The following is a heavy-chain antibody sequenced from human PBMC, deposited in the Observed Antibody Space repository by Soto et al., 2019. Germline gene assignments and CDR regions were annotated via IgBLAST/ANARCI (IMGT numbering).Heavy chain of an antibody. CDR2: IVVGSGNT. V-gene: IGHV1-58*01. J-gene: IGHJ5*02. CDR3: AADRANYGSGSYYPT. Sequence: SVKVSCKASGFTFTSSAVQWVRQARGQRLEWIGWIVVGSGNTNYAQKFQERVTITRDMSTSTAYMELSSLRSEDTAVYYCAADRANYGSGSYYPTWGQGTLVTVSS. D-gene: IGHD3-10*01. CDR1: GFTFTSSA.